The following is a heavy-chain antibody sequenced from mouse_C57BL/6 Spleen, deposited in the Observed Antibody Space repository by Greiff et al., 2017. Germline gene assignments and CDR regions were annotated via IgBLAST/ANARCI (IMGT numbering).Heavy chain of an antibody. CDR3: ARERAPTGKEVFGFAY. CDR2: ISDGGSDT. V-gene: IGHV5-4*01. D-gene: IGHD4-1*02. Sequence: EVKLMESGGGLVKPGGSLKLSCAASGFTFSSYAMSWVRQTPEKRLEWVATISDGGSDTYYPDNVKGRFTISKDNAKNNLYLQMSHLKSEDTAMYYCARERAPTGKEVFGFAYWGQGTLVTVAA. J-gene: IGHJ3*01. CDR1: GFTFSSYA.